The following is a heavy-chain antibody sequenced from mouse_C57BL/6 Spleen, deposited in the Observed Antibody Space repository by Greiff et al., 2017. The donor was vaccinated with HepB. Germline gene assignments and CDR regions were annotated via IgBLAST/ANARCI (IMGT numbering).Heavy chain of an antibody. CDR1: GYTFTSYD. J-gene: IGHJ3*01. CDR3: ARPGGGYVPPFAY. Sequence: QVQLQQSGPELVKPGASVKLSCKASGYTFTSYDINWVKQRPGQGLEWIGRIYPRDGSTKYNEKFKGKATLTVDTSSSTAYMELRSLTSEDSAVYFCARPGGGYVPPFAYWGQGTLVTVSA. CDR2: IYPRDGST. V-gene: IGHV1-85*01. D-gene: IGHD2-2*01.